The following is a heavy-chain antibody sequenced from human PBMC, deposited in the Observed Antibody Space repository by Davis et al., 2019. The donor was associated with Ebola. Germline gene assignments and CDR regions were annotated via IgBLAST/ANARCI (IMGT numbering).Heavy chain of an antibody. Sequence: SETLSLTCTVSGVSINSVDYYWSWIREYPGKGLEWIGYIYDSGITHYNPSLQSRLTISLDTSKNHFSLKLTSVTAADTAVYYCARLTYYYDDSAYSRPYNWFDPWGQGTLVTVSS. J-gene: IGHJ5*02. CDR2: IYDSGIT. V-gene: IGHV4-30-4*01. D-gene: IGHD3-22*01. CDR1: GVSINSVDYY. CDR3: ARLTYYYDDSAYSRPYNWFDP.